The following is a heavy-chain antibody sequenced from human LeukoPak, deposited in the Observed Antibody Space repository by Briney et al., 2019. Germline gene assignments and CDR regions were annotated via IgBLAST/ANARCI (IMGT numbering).Heavy chain of an antibody. Sequence: SETLSLTCAVYGGSFSGYYWSWIRQHPGKGLEWIGYIYYSGSTYYNPSLKSRVTISVDTSKNQFSLKLSSVTAADTAVYYCASAYYYDSSGYNDYWGQGTLVTVSS. V-gene: IGHV4-31*11. D-gene: IGHD3-22*01. CDR1: GGSFSGYY. CDR3: ASAYYYDSSGYNDY. CDR2: IYYSGST. J-gene: IGHJ4*02.